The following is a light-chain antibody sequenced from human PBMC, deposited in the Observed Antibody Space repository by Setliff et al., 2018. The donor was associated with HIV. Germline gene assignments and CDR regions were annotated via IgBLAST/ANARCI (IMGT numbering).Light chain of an antibody. Sequence: QSVLTQPASVSGSPGQSITISCTGTSSDVGGYNYVSWYQQHPGKAPKLMIYDVTNRPSGVSNRFSGSNSGNTAPLTISGLQAEDEADYYCSSYTSNNSGVFGTGTKVTVL. J-gene: IGLJ1*01. CDR1: SSDVGGYNY. CDR3: SSYTSNNSGV. CDR2: DVT. V-gene: IGLV2-14*03.